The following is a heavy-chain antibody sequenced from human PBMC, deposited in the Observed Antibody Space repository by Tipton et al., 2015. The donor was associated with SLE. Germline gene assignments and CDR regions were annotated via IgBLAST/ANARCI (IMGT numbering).Heavy chain of an antibody. V-gene: IGHV4-38-2*02. CDR3: VRHFSTVIQGPLYFDY. J-gene: IGHJ4*02. CDR2: VSHGGST. Sequence: TLSLTCTVSGYSISSDYYWGWIRQPPGKGLEWIGSVSHGGSTYYNPSLNSRVTMSVDTSQNQFSLNLRSVTAADTAVYYCVRHFSTVIQGPLYFDYWGQGTLVTVPS. D-gene: IGHD2/OR15-2a*01. CDR1: GYSISSDYY.